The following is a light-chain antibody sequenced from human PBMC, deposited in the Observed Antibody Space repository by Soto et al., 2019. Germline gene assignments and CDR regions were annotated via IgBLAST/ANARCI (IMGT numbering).Light chain of an antibody. Sequence: EIVMTQSPATVSVSPGERATLYCRASQSVGNNLAWYQQKPGQAPRLLIYGASNRATGIPARFSGSGSGTDFTLTISSLEPEDFAVYYCQQRSNWPITFGQGTRLEIK. CDR2: GAS. CDR1: QSVGNN. CDR3: QQRSNWPIT. J-gene: IGKJ5*01. V-gene: IGKV3-11*01.